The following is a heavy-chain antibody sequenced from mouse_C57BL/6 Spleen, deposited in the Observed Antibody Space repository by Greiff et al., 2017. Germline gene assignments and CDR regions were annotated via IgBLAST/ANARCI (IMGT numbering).Heavy chain of an antibody. CDR1: GYTFTSYW. CDR2: IDPSDSYT. CDR3: ARSHGSSLSYFDY. J-gene: IGHJ2*01. D-gene: IGHD1-1*01. Sequence: QVQLQQPGAELVRPGTSVKLSCKASGYTFTSYWMHWVKQRPGQGLEWIGVIDPSDSYTNYKQKFKGKATLTVDTSSSTAYMQLSSLTSEDSAVYYCARSHGSSLSYFDYWGQGTTLTVSS. V-gene: IGHV1-59*01.